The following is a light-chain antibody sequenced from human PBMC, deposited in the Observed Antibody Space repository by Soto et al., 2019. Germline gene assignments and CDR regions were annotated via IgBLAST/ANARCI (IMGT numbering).Light chain of an antibody. CDR2: EGN. CDR1: SSDVGGYDL. J-gene: IGLJ3*02. Sequence: QSVLTQPASVSASPGQSITISCTGTSSDVGGYDLVSWYQQRPGKAPKLMIYEGNKRPSGVSNRFSGSKSGNTASLTISGLQAEDDADYYCCSYAGVSGVFGGGTKVTVL. V-gene: IGLV2-23*01. CDR3: CSYAGVSGV.